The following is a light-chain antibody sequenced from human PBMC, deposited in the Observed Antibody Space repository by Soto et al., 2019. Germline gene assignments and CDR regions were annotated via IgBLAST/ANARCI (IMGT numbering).Light chain of an antibody. Sequence: QSVLTQPPSASGSPGQSVTISCTGTSRDVGAYDYVSWFQQHPGRAPKLMIYEVSKRPSGVPDRFSGSKSGNTASLTVSGLQTEDEADYYCSSYTGNGISTVVVGGGTKVTVL. V-gene: IGLV2-8*01. CDR1: SRDVGAYDY. CDR3: SSYTGNGISTVV. J-gene: IGLJ2*01. CDR2: EVS.